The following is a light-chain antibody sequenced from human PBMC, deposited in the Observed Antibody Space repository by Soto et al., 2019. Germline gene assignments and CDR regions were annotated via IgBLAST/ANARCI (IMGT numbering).Light chain of an antibody. CDR3: HQYDSIVQT. V-gene: IGKV3-20*01. J-gene: IGKJ1*01. CDR1: QSVRNSL. CDR2: DAS. Sequence: EIWLTQSPGTLSWSPGERATLSCRASQSVRNSLLAWYQQKPGQPPRLLIYDASTRATATPERFSGSGSGTDFTLTISRLEPEDFAVYYCHQYDSIVQTFGQGTKVDIK.